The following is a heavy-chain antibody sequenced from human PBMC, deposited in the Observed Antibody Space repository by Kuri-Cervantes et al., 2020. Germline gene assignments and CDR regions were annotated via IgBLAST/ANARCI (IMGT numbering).Heavy chain of an antibody. Sequence: ASVKVSCKASGYTFTCYYMHWVRQAPGQGLEWMGWINPNSGGTNYAQKLQGIVTMTTDTSTSTAYMVMRSLSADDTALYYCARDLQTWAAEPPLYHYCMDVWGQGTTVTVSS. CDR2: INPNSGGT. J-gene: IGHJ6*02. CDR1: GYTFTCYY. D-gene: IGHD6-13*01. V-gene: IGHV1-2*02. CDR3: ARDLQTWAAEPPLYHYCMDV.